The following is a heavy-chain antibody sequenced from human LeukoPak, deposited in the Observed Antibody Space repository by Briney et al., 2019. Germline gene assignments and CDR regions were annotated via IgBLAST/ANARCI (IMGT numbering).Heavy chain of an antibody. CDR1: GSTFSTNA. J-gene: IGHJ4*02. D-gene: IGHD6-19*01. Sequence: GGSQRLACAASGSTFSTNAMSWVRQAPGKGLEWDSVIGSSGGSSYYSDSVKGGFTISRDNSKNALYLQMNSLRAEDTAVYYCAKEVRESAWYYFDYWGQGTLVTVSS. CDR3: AKEVRESAWYYFDY. CDR2: IGSSGGSS. V-gene: IGHV3-23*01.